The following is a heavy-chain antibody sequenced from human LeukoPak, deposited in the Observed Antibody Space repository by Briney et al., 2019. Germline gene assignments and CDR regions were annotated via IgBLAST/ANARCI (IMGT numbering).Heavy chain of an antibody. CDR2: IYYSGST. CDR1: GGSISSYY. V-gene: IGHV4-59*01. D-gene: IGHD3-3*01. CDR3: AREGTRITIFGVVIPDAFDI. J-gene: IGHJ3*02. Sequence: SETLSLTCTVSGGSISSYYWSWIRQPPGKGLEWIGYIYYSGSTNYNPSLKSRVTISVDTSKNQFSLKLSSVTAADTAVYYRAREGTRITIFGVVIPDAFDIWGQGTMVTVSS.